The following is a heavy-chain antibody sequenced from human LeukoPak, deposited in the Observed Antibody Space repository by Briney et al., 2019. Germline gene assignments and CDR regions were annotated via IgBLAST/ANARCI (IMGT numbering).Heavy chain of an antibody. CDR3: ARELREHGVFDI. CDR2: IYSDGST. CDR1: GFTVSSNY. J-gene: IGHJ3*02. V-gene: IGHV3-53*01. Sequence: GGSLRLSCAASGFTVSSNYMSWVRQAPGKGLEWVSEIYSDGSTYYAASVKGRFSISRDNSKNTMYLQMNSLRAEDTAVYYCARELREHGVFDIWGQGTMVTVSS. D-gene: IGHD1-26*01.